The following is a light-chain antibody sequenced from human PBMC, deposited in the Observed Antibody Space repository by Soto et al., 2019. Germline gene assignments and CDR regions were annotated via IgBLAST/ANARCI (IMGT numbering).Light chain of an antibody. V-gene: IGLV2-11*01. Sequence: QSALTQPRSVSGSPGQPVTISCTGTSSDVGGYNYVSWYQQHPDKAPELMIYDVTKRPSGVPDRFSGSKSGNTASLTISGLQAEYEAYYYSSSYESYYTPLHVFGTGSEVPDL. CDR2: DVT. CDR3: SSYESYYTPLHV. CDR1: SSDVGGYNY. J-gene: IGLJ1*01.